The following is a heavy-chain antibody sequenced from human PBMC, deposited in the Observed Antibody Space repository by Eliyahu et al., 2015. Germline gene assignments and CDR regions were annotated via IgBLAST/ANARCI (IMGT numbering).Heavy chain of an antibody. D-gene: IGHD3-3*01. V-gene: IGHV2-26*01. CDR3: ARASNYDFWSGYYSDYYYYMDV. J-gene: IGHJ6*03. Sequence: QVTLKESGPVLVKPTETLTLTCTVSGFSLSXXXMXVSWIRQPPGKALEWLAHIFSNDEKSYSTSLKSRLTIXKDTSKSQVVLTMTNMDPVDTATYYCARASNYDFWSGYYSDYYYYMDVWGKGTTVTVSS. CDR2: IFSNDEK. CDR1: GFSLSXXXMX.